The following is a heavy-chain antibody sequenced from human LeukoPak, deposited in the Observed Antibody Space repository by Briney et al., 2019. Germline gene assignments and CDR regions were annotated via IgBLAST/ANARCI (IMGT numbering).Heavy chain of an antibody. J-gene: IGHJ5*02. CDR1: GGSISSGGYY. D-gene: IGHD6-6*01. V-gene: IGHV4-30-2*01. CDR2: NYHSGST. CDR3: ARARSSGNFDP. Sequence: PSQTLSLTCTVSGGSISSGGYYWSWIRQPPGKGLEWIGYNYHSGSTYYNPSLKSRVTISVDRSKNQFSLKLSSVTAADTAVYYCARARSSGNFDPWGQGTLVTVSS.